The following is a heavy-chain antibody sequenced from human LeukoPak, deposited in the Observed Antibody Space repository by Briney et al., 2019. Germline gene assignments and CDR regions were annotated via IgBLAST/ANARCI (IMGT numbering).Heavy chain of an antibody. CDR3: AKDSKVAAAGYFFDY. V-gene: IGHV3-30*18. J-gene: IGHJ4*02. Sequence: LTGGSLRLSCAASGFTFNNYGMHWVRQAPGKELEWVAVIATDGRDKKYADSVKGRFTISRDNSKNTLYLEMNSLRPEDTAVYHCAKDSKVAAAGYFFDYWGQGTLVTVSS. D-gene: IGHD6-13*01. CDR2: IATDGRDK. CDR1: GFTFNNYG.